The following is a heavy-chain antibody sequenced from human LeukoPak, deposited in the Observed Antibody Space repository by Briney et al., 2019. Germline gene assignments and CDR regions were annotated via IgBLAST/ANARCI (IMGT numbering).Heavy chain of an antibody. Sequence: GASVKVSCKASGYTFTSYGISWVRQAPGQGLEWMGGIIPIFGTANYAQKFQGRVTITADESTSTAYMELSSLRSEDTAVYYCAREDCSGGSCYLDYWGQGTLVTVSS. V-gene: IGHV1-69*13. CDR1: GYTFTSYG. J-gene: IGHJ4*02. D-gene: IGHD2-15*01. CDR3: AREDCSGGSCYLDY. CDR2: IIPIFGTA.